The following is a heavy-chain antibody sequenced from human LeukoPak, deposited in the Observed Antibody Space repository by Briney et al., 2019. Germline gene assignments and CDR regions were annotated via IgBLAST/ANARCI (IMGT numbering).Heavy chain of an antibody. CDR2: IKRDGSEK. Sequence: GGSLRLSCAASGFTFSSYWMSWVRQAPGKGLEWVANIKRDGSEKYYVDSVKGRFTISRDNAKNSLYLQMNSLRAEDTAVYYCARGYNGWLVAFVDYWGQGTLVTVSS. CDR3: ARGYNGWLVAFVDY. CDR1: GFTFSSYW. J-gene: IGHJ4*02. D-gene: IGHD6-19*01. V-gene: IGHV3-7*01.